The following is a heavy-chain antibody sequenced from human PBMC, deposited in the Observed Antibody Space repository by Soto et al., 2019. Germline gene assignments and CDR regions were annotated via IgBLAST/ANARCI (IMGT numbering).Heavy chain of an antibody. CDR3: ARLGGYYQAFDQ. J-gene: IGHJ4*01. CDR2: IYYTGTT. D-gene: IGHD3-22*01. CDR1: GSPISSYY. V-gene: IGHV4-59*08. Sequence: SDTLSLTCSVSGSPISSYYWGWFRLPPGQGLQWVGYIYYTGTTSSNPSLKGRVTVSLDTSKKQFSLKLRSVTAADTAVYFCARLGGYYQAFDQWGQGALVTVSS.